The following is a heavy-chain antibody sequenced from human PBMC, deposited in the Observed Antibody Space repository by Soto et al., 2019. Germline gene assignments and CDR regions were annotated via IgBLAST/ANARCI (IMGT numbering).Heavy chain of an antibody. Sequence: QLQLQESGPGLVKHSETLSLTCTVSGGSIKNTGANWGWVRQPPGKGLEWIGSVYYTGTTYYNPSLQGRVTISIDTSKNQYSLSVNSVAAADTAVYYCATHTSGSRNGPHTWGQGTLVTVSS. CDR2: VYYTGTT. D-gene: IGHD1-26*01. V-gene: IGHV4-39*01. CDR1: GGSIKNTGAN. J-gene: IGHJ5*02. CDR3: ATHTSGSRNGPHT.